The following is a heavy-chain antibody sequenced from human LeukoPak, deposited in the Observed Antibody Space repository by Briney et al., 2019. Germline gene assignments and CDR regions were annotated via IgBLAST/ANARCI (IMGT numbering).Heavy chain of an antibody. Sequence: ASVKVSCKASGYTFTGYYMHWVRQAPGQGLEWMGWINPNSGGTNYAQKFQGRVTMTRDTSISTAYMELSRLRSGDPAEYYCAGASRDYYDSSEGFDYWGQGTLVTVSS. V-gene: IGHV1-2*02. D-gene: IGHD3-22*01. CDR2: INPNSGGT. CDR3: AGASRDYYDSSEGFDY. J-gene: IGHJ4*02. CDR1: GYTFTGYY.